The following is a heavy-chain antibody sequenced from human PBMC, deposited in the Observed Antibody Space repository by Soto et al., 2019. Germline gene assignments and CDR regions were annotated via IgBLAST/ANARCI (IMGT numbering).Heavy chain of an antibody. CDR1: GGSISSSSYY. CDR2: IYYSGST. D-gene: IGHD4-4*01. J-gene: IGHJ4*02. V-gene: IGHV4-39*01. Sequence: SETLSLTCTVSGGSISSSSYYWDWIRQPPGKGLEWIGTIYYSGSTYYNPSLKSRLTISVDTSKNQFSLKVNSVTAADTAVYYCARLADYSKLGFSFDYWGQGTLVTVSS. CDR3: ARLADYSKLGFSFDY.